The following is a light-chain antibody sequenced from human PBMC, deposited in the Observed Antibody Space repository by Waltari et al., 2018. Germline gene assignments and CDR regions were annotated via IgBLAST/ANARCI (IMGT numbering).Light chain of an antibody. CDR3: QNHERLPAT. J-gene: IGKJ1*01. Sequence: SCRASQSISKYLVWYQQRPGHAPSLLIYAASTRATGVPDRFSGSGYGTDFTHTISRLEPEDFAVYYCQNHERLPATFGQGTKVEIK. CDR2: AAS. V-gene: IGKV3-11*01. CDR1: QSISKY.